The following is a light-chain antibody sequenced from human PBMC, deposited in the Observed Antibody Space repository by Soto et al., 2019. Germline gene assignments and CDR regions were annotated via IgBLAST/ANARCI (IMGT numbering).Light chain of an antibody. Sequence: QSALTQPASVSGSPGQSITVSCTGSSNDVGNYNLVSWYQQSPGKAPKLLIYEDSKRPSGVSNRFSGSKSGDTASLTISGLQAEDEADYYCCSYVGATTYVFGTGTKVTVL. CDR1: SNDVGNYNL. CDR2: EDS. V-gene: IGLV2-23*01. J-gene: IGLJ1*01. CDR3: CSYVGATTYV.